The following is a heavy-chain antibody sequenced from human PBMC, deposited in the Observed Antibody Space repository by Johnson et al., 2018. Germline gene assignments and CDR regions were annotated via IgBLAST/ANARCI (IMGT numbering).Heavy chain of an antibody. V-gene: IGHV3-48*01. Sequence: VQLVESGGGLVQPGGSLRLSCAASGFTFSSYSMNWVRQAPGKGLEWVSYISSSSSTIYYADSVKGRFTISRDNAKNSLYLQMNSLRAEDTAVYYFATLGGRPDYYYYYMDVWGKGTTVTVSS. CDR1: GFTFSSYS. CDR2: ISSSSSTI. CDR3: ATLGGRPDYYYYYMDV. D-gene: IGHD2-15*01. J-gene: IGHJ6*03.